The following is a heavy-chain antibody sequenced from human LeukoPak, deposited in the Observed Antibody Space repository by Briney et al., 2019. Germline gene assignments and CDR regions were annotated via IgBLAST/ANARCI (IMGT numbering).Heavy chain of an antibody. V-gene: IGHV4-59*01. D-gene: IGHD1-26*01. CDR1: GGSFSGYY. J-gene: IGHJ4*02. CDR3: ARVGFALQIDY. CDR2: IYYSGST. Sequence: SETLSLTCAVYGGSFSGYYWSWIRQPPGKGLEWIGYIYYSGSTNYNPSLKSRVTISVDTSKNQFSLKLSSVTAADTAVYYCARVGFALQIDYWGQGTLVTVSS.